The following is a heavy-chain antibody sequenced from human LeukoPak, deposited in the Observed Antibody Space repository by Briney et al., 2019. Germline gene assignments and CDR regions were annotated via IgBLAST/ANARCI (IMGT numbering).Heavy chain of an antibody. D-gene: IGHD6-13*01. J-gene: IGHJ4*02. Sequence: GGSLRLSCAASGFTFSSYGMHWVRQAPGKGLEWVANINRDGSEKYYVDSVKGRFTISRDNAKNSLFLQMNSLRAEDTAVYYCARDLNARSSFELGYWGQGTLVTVSS. V-gene: IGHV3-7*01. CDR2: INRDGSEK. CDR3: ARDLNARSSFELGY. CDR1: GFTFSSYG.